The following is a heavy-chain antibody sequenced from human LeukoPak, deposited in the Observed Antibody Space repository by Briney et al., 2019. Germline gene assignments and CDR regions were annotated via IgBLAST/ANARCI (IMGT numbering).Heavy chain of an antibody. V-gene: IGHV3-48*03. D-gene: IGHD3-10*01. J-gene: IGHJ4*02. CDR2: ISSSGSTI. Sequence: QTGGSLRLSCAASGLTFSSYGMNWVRQAPGKGLEWLSYISSSGSTIYFADSVKGRFTISRDNAKNSLYLQMDSLRAEDTAVYYCARKTYYYGSGSYYPFDYWGQGTLVTVSP. CDR3: ARKTYYYGSGSYYPFDY. CDR1: GLTFSSYG.